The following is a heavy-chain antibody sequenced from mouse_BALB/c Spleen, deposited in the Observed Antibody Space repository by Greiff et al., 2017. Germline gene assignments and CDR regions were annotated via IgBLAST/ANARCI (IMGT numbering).Heavy chain of an antibody. Sequence: EVQLVESGGGLVQPGGSRKLSCAASGFTFSDYGMAWVRQAPGKGPEWVAFISNLAYSIYYADTVTGRFTISRENAKNTLYLEMSSLRSEDTAMYYCAREGSSDYAMDYWGQGTSVTGSS. CDR3: AREGSSDYAMDY. V-gene: IGHV5-15*02. J-gene: IGHJ4*01. CDR2: ISNLAYSI. CDR1: GFTFSDYG. D-gene: IGHD1-1*01.